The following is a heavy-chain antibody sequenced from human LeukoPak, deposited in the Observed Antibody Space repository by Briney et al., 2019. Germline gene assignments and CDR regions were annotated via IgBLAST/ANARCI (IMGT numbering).Heavy chain of an antibody. Sequence: SETLSLTCSVSRYSISSGYYWAWIRQPPGKGLEWIGEINHSGSTNYNPSLKSRVTISVDTSKNQFSLKLSSVTAADTAVYYCARGVAARWAQWHWFDPWGQGTLVTVSS. CDR2: INHSGST. D-gene: IGHD2-15*01. CDR3: ARGVAARWAQWHWFDP. CDR1: RYSISSGYY. V-gene: IGHV4-38-2*02. J-gene: IGHJ5*02.